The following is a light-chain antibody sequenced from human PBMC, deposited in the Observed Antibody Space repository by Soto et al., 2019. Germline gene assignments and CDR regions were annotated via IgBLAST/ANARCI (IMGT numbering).Light chain of an antibody. J-gene: IGLJ1*01. CDR2: SNN. CDR3: AAWDDSLNGRYV. Sequence: QSVLTQPASASGTPGQRVTISCSGSSSNLGSNTVNGYQQLPGTSPKLLIYSNNQRPSGVPDRFSGSKSGTSASLAISGLQSEDEADYYCAAWDDSLNGRYVFGTGTKLTVL. V-gene: IGLV1-44*01. CDR1: SSNLGSNT.